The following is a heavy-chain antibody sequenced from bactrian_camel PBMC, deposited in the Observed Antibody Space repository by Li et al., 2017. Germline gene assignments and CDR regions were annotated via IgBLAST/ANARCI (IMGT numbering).Heavy chain of an antibody. J-gene: IGHJ4*01. CDR1: GFTFSSAS. CDR3: TAEQMGWSWYNH. D-gene: IGHD5*01. CDR2: IYTSAQNA. Sequence: QVQLVESGGGLVEPGGSLRVSCAASGFTFSSASMNWVRQAPGKGLEWISNIYTSAQNAYYAESVKGRFTASRDNAKNTVYLQMNSLIAEDTALYYCTAEQMGWSWYNHWGQGTQVTVSS. V-gene: IGHV3S29*01.